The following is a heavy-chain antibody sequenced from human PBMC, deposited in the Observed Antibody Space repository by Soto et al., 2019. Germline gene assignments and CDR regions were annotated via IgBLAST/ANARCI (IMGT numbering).Heavy chain of an antibody. Sequence: ASVKVSCKASGYTFTSYDITWVRQATGQGLEWMGWMNPNSGSTDYAQQFQGRLTMTSNTSINTAYMELSSLKSDDTAVYYCARSHLIGGQSMAYWGQGTLVTVSS. CDR3: ARSHLIGGQSMAY. D-gene: IGHD3-16*01. V-gene: IGHV1-8*01. CDR1: GYTFTSYD. CDR2: MNPNSGST. J-gene: IGHJ4*02.